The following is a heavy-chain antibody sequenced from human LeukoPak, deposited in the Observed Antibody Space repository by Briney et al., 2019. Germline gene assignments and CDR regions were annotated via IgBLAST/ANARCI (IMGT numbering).Heavy chain of an antibody. J-gene: IGHJ4*02. CDR1: GDSINSGDYY. CDR3: ARVTGDSSGYYYLDY. D-gene: IGHD3-22*01. CDR2: IYYSGST. Sequence: PSQTLSLTCNVSGDSINSGDYYWSWIRQPPGKGLEWIAYIYYSGSTYYNPSLKSRVTMSVDASKNQFSLKLSSVTAADTAVYYCARVTGDSSGYYYLDYWGQGTLVTVSS. V-gene: IGHV4-30-4*08.